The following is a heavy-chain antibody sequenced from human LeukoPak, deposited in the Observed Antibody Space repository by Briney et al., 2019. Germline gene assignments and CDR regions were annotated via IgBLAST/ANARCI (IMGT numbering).Heavy chain of an antibody. CDR3: ARAGDYVVVPAATYFDY. CDR1: GGSISSYY. Sequence: SETLSLTCTVSGGSISSYYWSWIRQPPGKGLEWIGEINHSGSTNYNPSLKSRVTISVDTSKNQFSLKLSSVTAADTAVYYCARAGDYVVVPAATYFDYWGQGTLVTVSS. D-gene: IGHD2-2*01. J-gene: IGHJ4*02. CDR2: INHSGST. V-gene: IGHV4-34*01.